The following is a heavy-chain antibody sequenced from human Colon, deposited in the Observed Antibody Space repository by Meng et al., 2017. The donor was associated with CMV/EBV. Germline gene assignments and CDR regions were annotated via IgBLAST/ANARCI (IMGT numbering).Heavy chain of an antibody. Sequence: SGGSISSGGYYWSWIRQHPGKGLEWIGYIYYSGSTYYNPSLKSRITISVDTSKNQFSLKLSSVTAADTAVYYCASSSGYYFAAFDIWGQGTMVTVSS. CDR2: IYYSGST. D-gene: IGHD3-22*01. V-gene: IGHV4-31*02. J-gene: IGHJ3*02. CDR3: ASSSGYYFAAFDI. CDR1: GGSISSGGYY.